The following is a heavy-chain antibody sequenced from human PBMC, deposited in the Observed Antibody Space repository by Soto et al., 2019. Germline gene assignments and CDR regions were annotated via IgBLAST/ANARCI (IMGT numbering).Heavy chain of an antibody. J-gene: IGHJ4*02. V-gene: IGHV4-39*01. CDR2: IYYSGST. Sequence: SETLSLTCTVSGGSISSSSYYWGWIRQPPGKGLEWIGSIYYSGSTYYNPSLKSRVTISVDTSKNQFSLKLSSVTAADTAVYYCARLGSSWYLLDYWGQGTLVTVSS. CDR1: GGSISSSSYY. D-gene: IGHD6-13*01. CDR3: ARLGSSWYLLDY.